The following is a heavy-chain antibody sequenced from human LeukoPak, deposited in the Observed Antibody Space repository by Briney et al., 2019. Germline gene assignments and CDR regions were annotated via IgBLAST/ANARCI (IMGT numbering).Heavy chain of an antibody. Sequence: GGSLRLSCAASGFTFSSYSMNWVRQAPGKGLEWVSSISSSSSYIYYADSVKGRFTISRDNAKNSLYLQMNSLRAEDTAVYYCARGGLRRRIQFDLDYWGQGTLVTVSS. V-gene: IGHV3-21*01. CDR3: ARGGLRRRIQFDLDY. D-gene: IGHD4-17*01. J-gene: IGHJ4*02. CDR2: ISSSSSYI. CDR1: GFTFSSYS.